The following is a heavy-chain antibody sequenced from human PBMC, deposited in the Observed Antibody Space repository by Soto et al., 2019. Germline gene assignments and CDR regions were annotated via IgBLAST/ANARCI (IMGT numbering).Heavy chain of an antibody. D-gene: IGHD1-1*01. CDR2: ISYDGSNK. Sequence: GGSLRLSCAASGFTFSSYGMHWVRQAPGKGLEWVAVISYDGSNKYYADSVKGRFTISRDNSKNTLYLQMNSRRAEDTAVYYCAKFTDWATLNNCRRFEHWGQGISVTESS. CDR3: AKFTDWATLNNCRRFEH. J-gene: IGHJ5*02. CDR1: GFTFSSYG. V-gene: IGHV3-30*18.